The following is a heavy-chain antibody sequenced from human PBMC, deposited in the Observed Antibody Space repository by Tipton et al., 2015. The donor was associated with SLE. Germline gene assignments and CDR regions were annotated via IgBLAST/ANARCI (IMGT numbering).Heavy chain of an antibody. CDR2: FHYSGST. CDR3: ARGTYYFDY. J-gene: IGHJ4*02. CDR1: SGSISSHS. V-gene: IGHV4-59*08. Sequence: TLSLTYTVSSGSISSHSWTWIRRTPGKGLEWIGYFHYSGSTNYNPSLRSRVTMSVDTSKSQFSQKLNAITAADTAVYYCARGTYYFDYWGQGTLVTVSS.